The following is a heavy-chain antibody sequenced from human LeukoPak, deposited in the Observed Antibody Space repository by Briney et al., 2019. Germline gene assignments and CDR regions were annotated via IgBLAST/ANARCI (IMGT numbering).Heavy chain of an antibody. D-gene: IGHD3-10*01. Sequence: RASVKVSCKASGYTFTGYYMHWVRQAPGQGLEWMGWINPNSGGTNYAQKFQGRVTMTRDTSISTAYMELSRLRSDDTAVYYCARELRTLGRTMVRGAFGYWGQGTLVTVSS. CDR2: INPNSGGT. CDR3: ARELRTLGRTMVRGAFGY. V-gene: IGHV1-2*02. CDR1: GYTFTGYY. J-gene: IGHJ4*02.